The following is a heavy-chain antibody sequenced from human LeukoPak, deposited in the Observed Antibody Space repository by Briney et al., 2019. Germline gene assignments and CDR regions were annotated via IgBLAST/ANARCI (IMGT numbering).Heavy chain of an antibody. Sequence: SETLSLTCAVSAGTFRGYYWTWIRQPPGKGLEWIGEINLSGTPNYNPSLKSRVTMSVDTSKDQLSLNLTSVTAADTAVYYRARGVFVINIHGGAVGTFFDSCGQGSLVTVSS. CDR1: AGTFRGYY. CDR3: ARGVFVINIHGGAVGTFFDS. J-gene: IGHJ4*02. D-gene: IGHD3-16*01. V-gene: IGHV4-34*01. CDR2: INLSGTP.